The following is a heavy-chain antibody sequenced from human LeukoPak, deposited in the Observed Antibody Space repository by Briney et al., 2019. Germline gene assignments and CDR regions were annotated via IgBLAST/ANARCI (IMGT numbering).Heavy chain of an antibody. D-gene: IGHD2-2*02. CDR1: GGPISSGGYY. V-gene: IGHV4-31*03. CDR2: IYYSGST. CDR3: ARAAGSYCSSTSCYTYYYYMDV. J-gene: IGHJ6*03. Sequence: PSETLSLTCTVSGGPISSGGYYWSWIRQHPGKGLEWIGYIYYSGSTYYNPSLKSRVTISVDTSKNQFSLKLSSVTAADTAVYYCARAAGSYCSSTSCYTYYYYMDVWGKGTTVTVSS.